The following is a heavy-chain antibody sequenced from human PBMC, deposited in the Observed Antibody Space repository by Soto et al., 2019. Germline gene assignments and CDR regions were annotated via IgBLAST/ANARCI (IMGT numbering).Heavy chain of an antibody. J-gene: IGHJ4*02. CDR2: ITWNSGSI. Sequence: GGSLRLSCAASGFTFDDYAMHWVRQVPGKGLEWVSGITWNSGSIVYADSVKGRFTISRENAKNSLYLQMNSLRAEDTALYYCAKGPGGRRNNCHHFDYWGQGTLVTVSS. D-gene: IGHD2-15*01. CDR1: GFTFDDYA. V-gene: IGHV3-9*01. CDR3: AKGPGGRRNNCHHFDY.